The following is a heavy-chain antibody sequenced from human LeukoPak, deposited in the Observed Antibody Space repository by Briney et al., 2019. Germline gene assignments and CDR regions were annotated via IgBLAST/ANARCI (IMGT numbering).Heavy chain of an antibody. Sequence: SETLSLTCSVSGGSISSYYWSWIRQPPGKGLEWIGYMHHSGSTNYNPSLKSRVTTSVDTTKNQFSLKLRSVTAADTAVYYCASGMRWLQFDYWGQGALVTVSS. CDR1: GGSISSYY. J-gene: IGHJ4*02. D-gene: IGHD5-24*01. CDR2: MHHSGST. CDR3: ASGMRWLQFDY. V-gene: IGHV4-59*01.